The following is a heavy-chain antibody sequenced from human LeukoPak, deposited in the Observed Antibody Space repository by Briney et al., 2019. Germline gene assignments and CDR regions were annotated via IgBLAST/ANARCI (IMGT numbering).Heavy chain of an antibody. Sequence: SETLSLTCTVSGGSISSYYWSWIRQPPGKGLEWIGYIYTSGSTNYNPSLKSRVTISVDTSKNQFSLKLSSVTAADTAVYYCARHAVDYDILIGSLYFDYWGQGTLVTVSS. CDR3: ARHAVDYDILIGSLYFDY. J-gene: IGHJ4*02. D-gene: IGHD3-9*01. V-gene: IGHV4-4*09. CDR2: IYTSGST. CDR1: GGSISSYY.